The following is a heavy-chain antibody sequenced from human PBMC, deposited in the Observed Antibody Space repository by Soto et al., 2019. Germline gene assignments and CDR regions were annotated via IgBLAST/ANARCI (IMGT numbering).Heavy chain of an antibody. CDR3: ARDFEVGTYDH. CDR2: IIWNGANT. CDR1: GFTFDEYG. Sequence: EVQLVESGGTVVRPGGSLRLSCAASGFTFDEYGMTWVRQAPGKGLEWVSGIIWNGANTQYADSVRGRFTISRDNAKNSLYLQMNGLRAEDTAFYYCARDFEVGTYDHWGQGTLVTVSS. V-gene: IGHV3-20*04. J-gene: IGHJ4*02. D-gene: IGHD1-26*01.